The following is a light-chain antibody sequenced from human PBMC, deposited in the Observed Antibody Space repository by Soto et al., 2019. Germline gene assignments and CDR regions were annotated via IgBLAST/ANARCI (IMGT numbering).Light chain of an antibody. CDR3: QQYYSSYS. CDR1: YDIKKY. J-gene: IGKJ2*03. V-gene: IGKV1-6*01. Sequence: IQMTQSPSSLSASVWDRVSITCQASYDIKKYLNWYQHKPGRAPKLLIYGASTLQSGVPPRFSGSGSETEFMLTISCLQSEDYATYYWQQYYSSYSFGQGTKVDIK. CDR2: GAS.